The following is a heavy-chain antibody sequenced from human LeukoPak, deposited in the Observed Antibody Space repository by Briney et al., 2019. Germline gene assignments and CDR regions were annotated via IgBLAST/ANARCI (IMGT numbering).Heavy chain of an antibody. V-gene: IGHV3-7*01. Sequence: QSGGSLRLSCAASGFTFSNYRISWVRQPPGKGLDWVAHINQDGSQTSYVDSVKGRFTISRDNAKSALYLQMNSLRAEDTAVYYCARWRGQQSEFDLWGQGNLVSVSS. J-gene: IGHJ4*02. CDR1: GFTFSNYR. CDR2: INQDGSQT. CDR3: ARWRGQQSEFDL. D-gene: IGHD4-11*01.